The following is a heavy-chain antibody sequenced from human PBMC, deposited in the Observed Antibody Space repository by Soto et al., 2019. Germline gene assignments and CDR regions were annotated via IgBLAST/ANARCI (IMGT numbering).Heavy chain of an antibody. V-gene: IGHV1-58*02. D-gene: IGHD2-2*01. CDR1: GFTFTSSA. CDR2: IVVGSGNT. Sequence: QMQPVQSGPEVKKPGTSVKVSCKASGFTFTSSAMQWVRQARGQRLEWIGWIVVGSGNTNYAQSFQERVTITRDISTNTVYMELSSLRSEDTAVYYCAAASCWSPYGMDVWGQGTTVTVSS. J-gene: IGHJ6*02. CDR3: AAASCWSPYGMDV.